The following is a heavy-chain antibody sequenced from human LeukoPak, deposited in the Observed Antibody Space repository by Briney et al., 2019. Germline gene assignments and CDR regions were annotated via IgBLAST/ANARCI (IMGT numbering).Heavy chain of an antibody. V-gene: IGHV1-69*05. D-gene: IGHD3-10*01. CDR1: GGTFSSYA. CDR3: ARDGDSRMVDFDY. Sequence: GSSVKVSCKASGGTFSSYAISWVRQAPGQGLEWMGGIIPIFGTANYAQKFQGRVTITTDESTSTAYMELSRLTSDDTAMYYCARDGDSRMVDFDYWGQGTLVTVSS. CDR2: IIPIFGTA. J-gene: IGHJ4*02.